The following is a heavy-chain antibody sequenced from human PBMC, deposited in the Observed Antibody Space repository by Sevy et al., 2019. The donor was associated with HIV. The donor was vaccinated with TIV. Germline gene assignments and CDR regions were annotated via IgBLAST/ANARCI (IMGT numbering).Heavy chain of an antibody. D-gene: IGHD3-22*01. J-gene: IGHJ4*02. Sequence: ASVKVSCKASGYTFTSYGISWVRQAPGQGLEWMGWISAYNGNTNYAQTLQGRVTMTTDTSTSTAYMELRSLRSDDTAVYYCARRGAYYDSSGLDYWGQGTLVTVSS. CDR1: GYTFTSYG. CDR2: ISAYNGNT. V-gene: IGHV1-18*01. CDR3: ARRGAYYDSSGLDY.